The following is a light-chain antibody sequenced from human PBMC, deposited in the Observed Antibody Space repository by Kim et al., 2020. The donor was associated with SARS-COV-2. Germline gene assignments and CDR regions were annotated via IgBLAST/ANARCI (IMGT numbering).Light chain of an antibody. Sequence: GQSITISCTGTTSDVGGYNYVSWYQQHPGKAPKLMIYDVTKQPSGVSNRFSGSKSGNTASLTISGLQAEDEADYYCSSYTTRNTFDFGGGTQLTVL. J-gene: IGLJ2*01. CDR2: DVT. CDR1: TSDVGGYNY. CDR3: SSYTTRNTFD. V-gene: IGLV2-14*04.